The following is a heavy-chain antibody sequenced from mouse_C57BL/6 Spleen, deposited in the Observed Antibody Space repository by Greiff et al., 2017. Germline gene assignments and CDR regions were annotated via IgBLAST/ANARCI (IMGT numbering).Heavy chain of an antibody. CDR2: IHPNSGST. V-gene: IGHV1-64*01. J-gene: IGHJ4*01. Sequence: VQLQQPGAELVKPGASVKLSCKASGYTFTSYWMHWVKQRPGQGLEWIGMIHPNSGSTNYNEKFKSKATLTVDKSSSTAYMQLSSLTSEDSAVYYCARFVCYYYAMDYWGQGTSVTVSS. CDR3: ARFVCYYYAMDY. CDR1: GYTFTSYW.